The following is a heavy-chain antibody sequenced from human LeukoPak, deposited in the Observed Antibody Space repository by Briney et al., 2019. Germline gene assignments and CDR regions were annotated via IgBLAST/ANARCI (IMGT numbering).Heavy chain of an antibody. CDR3: ARLRTTVTEREEEPQFDY. Sequence: SETLSLTCTVSGGSISSYYWSWLRQPPGKGLEWIGYIYYSGSTNYNPSLKSRVTISVDTSKNQFSLKLSSVTAADTAVYYCARLRTTVTEREEEPQFDYWGQGTLVTVSS. J-gene: IGHJ4*02. CDR1: GGSISSYY. CDR2: IYYSGST. V-gene: IGHV4-59*01. D-gene: IGHD4-17*01.